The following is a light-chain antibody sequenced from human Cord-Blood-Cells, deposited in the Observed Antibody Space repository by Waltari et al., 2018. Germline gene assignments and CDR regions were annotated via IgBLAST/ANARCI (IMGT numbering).Light chain of an antibody. Sequence: QSALTQPRSVSGSPGQSATISCTGTSSDVGGSNSVSWYQQNTGKAPKLMIYDVSKRPSGVPDRFSGSKSGNTASLTISGLQAEDEADYYCCSYAGSYTVVFGGGTKLTVL. CDR3: CSYAGSYTVV. CDR2: DVS. J-gene: IGLJ2*01. CDR1: SSDVGGSNS. V-gene: IGLV2-11*01.